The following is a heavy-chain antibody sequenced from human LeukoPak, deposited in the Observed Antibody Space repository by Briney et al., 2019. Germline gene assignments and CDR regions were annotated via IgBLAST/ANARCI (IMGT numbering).Heavy chain of an antibody. Sequence: GGSLRLSCAASGFVVSDTFMSWFRKAPGKGLEWVSVIYTRGNKFYADSVKGRFTISRDNSENTLYLQMNNLRAEDTAVYYCARPHNSSLDNAFDIWGQGTRVTVSS. CDR2: IYTRGNK. CDR3: ARPHNSSLDNAFDI. V-gene: IGHV3-53*01. J-gene: IGHJ3*02. CDR1: GFVVSDTF. D-gene: IGHD6-13*01.